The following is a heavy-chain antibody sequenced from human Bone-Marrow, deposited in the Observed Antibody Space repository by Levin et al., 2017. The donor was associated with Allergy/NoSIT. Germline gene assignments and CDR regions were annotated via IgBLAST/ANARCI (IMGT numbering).Heavy chain of an antibody. Sequence: SVKVSCKASGGAFSRNPISWVRQAPGQGLEWMGRIIPVLGIADYAQKFRGRVTITADKSTNTAYMDLSSLKSEDTAVYYCTRDTGIVGGADAFDIWGQGTMVNV. D-gene: IGHD1-26*01. CDR1: GGAFSRNP. J-gene: IGHJ3*02. CDR2: IIPVLGIA. V-gene: IGHV1-69*04. CDR3: TRDTGIVGGADAFDI.